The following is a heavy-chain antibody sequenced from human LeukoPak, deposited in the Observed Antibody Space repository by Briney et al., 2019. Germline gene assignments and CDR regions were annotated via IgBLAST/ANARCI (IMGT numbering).Heavy chain of an antibody. CDR1: GFTFSSYG. CDR2: ISGSGGST. D-gene: IGHD6-19*01. Sequence: GGSLRLSCAASGFTFSSYGMSWVRQAPGKGLEWVSAISGSGGSTYYADSVKGRFTISRDNSKNTLYLQMNSLRAEDTAVYYCASHPKQWLANLDHWGQGTLVTVSS. V-gene: IGHV3-23*01. J-gene: IGHJ4*02. CDR3: ASHPKQWLANLDH.